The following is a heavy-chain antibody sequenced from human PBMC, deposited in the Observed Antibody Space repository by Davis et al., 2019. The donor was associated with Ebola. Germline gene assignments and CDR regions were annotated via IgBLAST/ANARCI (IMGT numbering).Heavy chain of an antibody. Sequence: SVKVSCKASGGTFSSYAISWVRQAPGQGLEWMGGIIPLFGTANYAQKFQGRVTMTTDTSTSTAYMELRSLRSDDTAVYYCARDPIKHCTGGVCQGGVDYWGQGTLVTVSS. D-gene: IGHD2-8*02. V-gene: IGHV1-69*05. CDR1: GGTFSSYA. CDR3: ARDPIKHCTGGVCQGGVDY. J-gene: IGHJ4*02. CDR2: IIPLFGTA.